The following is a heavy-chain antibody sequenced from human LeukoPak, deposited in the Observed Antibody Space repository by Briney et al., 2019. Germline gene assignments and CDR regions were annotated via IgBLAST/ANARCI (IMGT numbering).Heavy chain of an antibody. J-gene: IGHJ5*01. V-gene: IGHV4-31*03. CDR1: GGSISSGGYY. Sequence: SETLSLTCTVSGGSISSGGYYWSWIRQHPGKGLEWIGYIYYSGSTYYNPSLKSRVTISVDTSKNQFSLKLSSVTAADTAVYYCARGLTIAAAGKFRIFWFHPWGQGTLVTVSS. D-gene: IGHD6-13*01. CDR2: IYYSGST. CDR3: ARGLTIAAAGKFRIFWFHP.